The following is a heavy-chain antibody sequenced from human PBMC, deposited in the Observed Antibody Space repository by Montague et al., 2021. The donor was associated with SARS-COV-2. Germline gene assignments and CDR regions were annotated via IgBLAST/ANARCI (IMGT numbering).Heavy chain of an antibody. J-gene: IGHJ4*02. Sequence: SLRLSCAASGFTFSSYAMHWVRQAPGKGLEWVAVISYDGTNEYYADSVKGRFTISRDNSKNTLYLQMNSLRAEDTAVYYCAREGITAAGKDFDYWGQGTLVPVPS. CDR3: AREGITAAGKDFDY. V-gene: IGHV3-30*04. CDR1: GFTFSSYA. CDR2: ISYDGTNE. D-gene: IGHD6-13*01.